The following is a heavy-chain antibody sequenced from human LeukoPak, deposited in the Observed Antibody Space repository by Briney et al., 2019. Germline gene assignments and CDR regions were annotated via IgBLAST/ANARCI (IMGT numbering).Heavy chain of an antibody. Sequence: PGGSPRLSCAASGFTFSSYAMSWVRQAPGKGLEWVSAISGSGGSTYYADSVKGRFTISRDNSKNTLYLQMNSLRAEDTAVYYCAKRHYYDSSGYRDWGQGTLVTVSS. CDR3: AKRHYYDSSGYRD. CDR2: ISGSGGST. V-gene: IGHV3-23*01. CDR1: GFTFSSYA. J-gene: IGHJ4*02. D-gene: IGHD3-22*01.